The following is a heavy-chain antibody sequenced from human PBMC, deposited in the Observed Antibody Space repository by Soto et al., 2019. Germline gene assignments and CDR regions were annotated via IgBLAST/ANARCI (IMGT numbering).Heavy chain of an antibody. CDR3: ARGGGYTFDY. CDR1: GGSISSGGYS. V-gene: IGHV4-30-2*01. Sequence: QLQLQESGSGLVKPSQTLSLTCAVSGGSISSGGYSWSWIRQPPGKGLEWIGYIYHSGSTYYNPSRKTRATITVDRPKNQFSLKLSSVTAADPAVYYCARGGGYTFDYWGQGTLVTVSS. CDR2: IYHSGST. J-gene: IGHJ4*02. D-gene: IGHD3-16*01.